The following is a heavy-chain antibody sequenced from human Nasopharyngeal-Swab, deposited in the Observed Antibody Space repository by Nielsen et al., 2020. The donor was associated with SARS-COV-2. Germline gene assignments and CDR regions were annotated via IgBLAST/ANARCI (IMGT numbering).Heavy chain of an antibody. D-gene: IGHD1-26*01. CDR2: IYYSGST. Sequence: SETLSLTCTVSGGSISSSSYYWGWIRQPPGKGLEWIGSIYYSGSTYYNPSLKSRVPVSVDTSKNQFSLKLSSVTAADTAVYYCARHASGSYYPGVAGNWFDPWGQGTLVTVSS. CDR1: GGSISSSSYY. J-gene: IGHJ5*02. V-gene: IGHV4-39*01. CDR3: ARHASGSYYPGVAGNWFDP.